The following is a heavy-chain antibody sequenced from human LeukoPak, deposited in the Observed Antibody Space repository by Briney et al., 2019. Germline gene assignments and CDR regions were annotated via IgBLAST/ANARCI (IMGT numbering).Heavy chain of an antibody. J-gene: IGHJ4*02. CDR3: ARGPDYDILMS. V-gene: IGHV4-34*01. Sequence: SETLSLTCAVYGGSFSGYYWSWIRQPPGKGLEWIGEINHSGSTNYKPSLKSRVTISVDTSKNQFSLKLSSVTAADTAVYYCARGPDYDILMSWGQGTLVTVSS. D-gene: IGHD3-9*01. CDR2: INHSGST. CDR1: GGSFSGYY.